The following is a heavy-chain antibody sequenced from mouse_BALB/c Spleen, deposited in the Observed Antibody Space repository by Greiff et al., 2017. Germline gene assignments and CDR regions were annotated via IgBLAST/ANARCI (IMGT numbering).Heavy chain of an antibody. CDR2: ISSGGGT. V-gene: IGHV5-6-5*01. Sequence: DVKLVESGGGLVKPGGSLKLSCAASGFTFSSYSMSWVRQTLEKRLVWFASISSGGGTYYPDPLKGRFTISRDNARNILYLQMRSLMSEDTAMYYCARSGYYDAMDYWGQGTSVTVSA. J-gene: IGHJ4*01. CDR1: GFTFSSYS. CDR3: ARSGYYDAMDY. D-gene: IGHD2-2*01.